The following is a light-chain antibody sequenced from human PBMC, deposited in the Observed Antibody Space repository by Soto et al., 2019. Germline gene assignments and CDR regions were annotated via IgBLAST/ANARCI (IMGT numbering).Light chain of an antibody. CDR2: EGN. V-gene: IGLV2-23*03. CDR3: CSFAGRTTFVV. J-gene: IGLJ2*01. CDR1: SSDIGSYNL. Sequence: QSALTQPASVSGSPGQSITISCTGTSSDIGSYNLVSWYQHHPGKAPKLIIYEGNKRPSGVSNRFSGSKSGNTASLTISGLQAEDEADYSCCSFAGRTTFVVFGGGTKVTVL.